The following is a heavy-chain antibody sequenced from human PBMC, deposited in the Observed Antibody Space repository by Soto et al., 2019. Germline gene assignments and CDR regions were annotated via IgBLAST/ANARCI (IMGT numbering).Heavy chain of an antibody. V-gene: IGHV1-18*01. D-gene: IGHD2-2*01. CDR1: GYTFTSSG. CDR2: ISGYNGYT. J-gene: IGHJ6*02. CDR3: AREVLVPAARGPRDYDMDV. Sequence: GASVKVSCKASGYTFTSSGIIWVRQAPGQGLEWMGWISGYNGYTRYAKKLQRRVTMTTDTSTSTAYMELRSLRSDDTAVYYCAREVLVPAARGPRDYDMDVWGQGTTVTVSS.